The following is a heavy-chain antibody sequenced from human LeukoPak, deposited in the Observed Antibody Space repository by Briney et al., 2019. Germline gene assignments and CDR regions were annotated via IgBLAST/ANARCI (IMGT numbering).Heavy chain of an antibody. CDR2: IIPIFGTA. CDR1: GGTFSSYA. V-gene: IGHV1-69*05. J-gene: IGHJ4*02. D-gene: IGHD3-22*01. CDR3: ARKSYYDNSGYTP. Sequence: ASVKVSCKASGGTFSSYAISWVRQAPGQGREWMGRIIPIFGTANYAQKFQGRVTITTDESTSTAYMELSSLRSEDTAVYYCARKSYYDNSGYTPWGQGTLVTVSS.